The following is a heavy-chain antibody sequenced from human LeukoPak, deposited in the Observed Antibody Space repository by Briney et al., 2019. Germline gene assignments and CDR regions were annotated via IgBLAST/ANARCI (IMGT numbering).Heavy chain of an antibody. V-gene: IGHV4-38-2*01. Sequence: SETLSLTCAVSGYSISSGYYWGWIRQPPGKGLEWIGSIYHSGSTYYNPSLKSRVTISVDTSKNQFSLKLSSVTAADTAVYYCARGNRIDYWGQGTLVTVSS. CDR2: IYHSGST. J-gene: IGHJ4*02. CDR3: ARGNRIDY. D-gene: IGHD2/OR15-2a*01. CDR1: GYSISSGYY.